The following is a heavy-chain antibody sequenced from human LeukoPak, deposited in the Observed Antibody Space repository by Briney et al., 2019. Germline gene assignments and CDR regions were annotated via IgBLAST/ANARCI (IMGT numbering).Heavy chain of an antibody. D-gene: IGHD6-25*01. Sequence: SETLSLTCAVYGGSFSGYYWSWIRQPPGKGLEWIGEINHSGSTNYNPSLKSRVTISVDTSKNQFSLKLSSVTAADTAVYYCANYLTATFDYWGQGTLVTVSS. CDR2: INHSGST. CDR1: GGSFSGYY. V-gene: IGHV4-34*01. CDR3: ANYLTATFDY. J-gene: IGHJ4*02.